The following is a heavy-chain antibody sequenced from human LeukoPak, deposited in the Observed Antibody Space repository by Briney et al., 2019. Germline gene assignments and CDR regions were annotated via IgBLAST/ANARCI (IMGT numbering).Heavy chain of an antibody. CDR3: ARDNDKGGAFEI. Sequence: PGGSLRLSCVASGFTFSSYWMHWVRQAPGKGLVWVSRINTDGTSTTYADSVKGRFTISRDNSKNTLYLQMNSLRAEDTALYYCARDNDKGGAFEIWGQGTMVTVSS. J-gene: IGHJ3*02. D-gene: IGHD3-9*01. V-gene: IGHV3-74*01. CDR1: GFTFSSYW. CDR2: INTDGTST.